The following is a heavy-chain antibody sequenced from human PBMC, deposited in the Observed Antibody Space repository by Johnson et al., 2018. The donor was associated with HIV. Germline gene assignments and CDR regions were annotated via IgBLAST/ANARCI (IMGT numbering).Heavy chain of an antibody. V-gene: IGHV3-11*04. Sequence: VQLVESGGGLVKPGGSLRLSCAASGFTFSDYYMSWIRQAPGKGLEWVSYISSSGSTIYYADSVKGRFTISRDNAKNSLYLQMNSLRAEDTAVYYCARDRCITIFAVNIDAFDIWGQGTMVTVSS. CDR1: GFTFSDYY. J-gene: IGHJ3*02. CDR2: ISSSGSTI. CDR3: ARDRCITIFAVNIDAFDI. D-gene: IGHD3-3*01.